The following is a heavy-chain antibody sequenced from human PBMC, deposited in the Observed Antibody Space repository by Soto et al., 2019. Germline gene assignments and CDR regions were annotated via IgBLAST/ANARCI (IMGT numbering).Heavy chain of an antibody. CDR3: ARESSYYDFWSGPPYGMDV. Sequence: PGGSLRLSCAASGFTFSSYEMNWVRQAPGKGLEWVSYISSSGSTIYYADSVKGRFTISRDNAKNSLYLQMNSLRAEDTAVYYCARESSYYDFWSGPPYGMDVWGHGTTVTVSS. CDR2: ISSSGSTI. V-gene: IGHV3-48*03. J-gene: IGHJ6*02. CDR1: GFTFSSYE. D-gene: IGHD3-3*01.